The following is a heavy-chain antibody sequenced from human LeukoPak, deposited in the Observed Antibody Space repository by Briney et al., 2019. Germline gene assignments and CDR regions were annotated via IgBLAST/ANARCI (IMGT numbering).Heavy chain of an antibody. CDR1: RFTFSNYW. J-gene: IGHJ4*02. CDR2: IKDDGSQK. Sequence: GSLRLSCEGSRFTFSNYWVGWVRQAPGKGLEWVANIKDDGSQKSYIDSVKGRFTISRDNAKASVFLQMNSLNFEDSGVYFCARRNAGTGWSFDLWGQGTLVTVSS. CDR3: ARRNAGTGWSFDL. D-gene: IGHD1-1*01. V-gene: IGHV3-7*01.